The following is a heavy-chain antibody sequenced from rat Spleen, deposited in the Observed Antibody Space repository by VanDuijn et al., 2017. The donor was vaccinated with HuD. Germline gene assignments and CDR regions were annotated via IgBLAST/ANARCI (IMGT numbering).Heavy chain of an antibody. V-gene: IGHV2-1*01. CDR3: TRVGVYYGLGIRGTFFDY. D-gene: IGHD1-6*01. Sequence: QVQLKESGPGLVQPSQTLSLTCTVSGFSLTSNSVSWVRQPPGKGLEWMGAIWSGGSPDYNSALKSRLSISRDTSKSQVFLKMNSLQTEDTAIYFCTRVGVYYGLGIRGTFFDYWGQGVMVTVSS. CDR1: GFSLTSNS. J-gene: IGHJ2*01. CDR2: IWSGGSP.